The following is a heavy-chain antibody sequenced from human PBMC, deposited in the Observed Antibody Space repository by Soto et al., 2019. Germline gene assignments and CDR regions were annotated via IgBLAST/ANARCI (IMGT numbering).Heavy chain of an antibody. D-gene: IGHD3-3*01. V-gene: IGHV4-39*01. CDR3: ASPTTSALRFLEWLSSAPYDAFDI. CDR1: GGSISSSSYY. J-gene: IGHJ3*02. Sequence: NPSETLSLTCTVSGGSISSSSYYWGWIRQPPGKGLEWIGSIYYSGSTYYNPSLKSRVTISVDTSKNQFSLKLSSVTAADTAVYYCASPTTSALRFLEWLSSAPYDAFDIWGQGTMVTVSS. CDR2: IYYSGST.